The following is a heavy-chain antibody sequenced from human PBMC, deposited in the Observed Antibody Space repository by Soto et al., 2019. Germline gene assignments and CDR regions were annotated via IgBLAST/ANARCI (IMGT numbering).Heavy chain of an antibody. CDR3: ARGSSGIWGYYYSGMDD. V-gene: IGHV1-8*01. J-gene: IGHJ6*02. Sequence: ASVKVSCKASGYTFTSYDINWVRQATGQGLEWMGWMNPNSGNTGYAQKFQGRVTMTRNTSISTAYMELSSLRSKDTAVYYCARGSSGIWGYYYSGMDDWGQGTTVT. CDR2: MNPNSGNT. CDR1: GYTFTSYD. D-gene: IGHD3-10*01.